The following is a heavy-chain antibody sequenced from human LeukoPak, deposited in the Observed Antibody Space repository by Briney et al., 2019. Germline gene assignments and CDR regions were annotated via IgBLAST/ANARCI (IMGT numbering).Heavy chain of an antibody. CDR3: AKDGNTMTVVVPDAFDI. CDR1: GFTFSSYG. J-gene: IGHJ3*02. D-gene: IGHD3-22*01. V-gene: IGHV3-30*18. CDR2: ISYVGSNK. Sequence: PGGSLRLSCAASGFTFSSYGMHWVRQAPGKGLEWVAVISYVGSNKYYADSVKGRFTISRDNSKNTLYLQMNSLRAEDTAVYYCAKDGNTMTVVVPDAFDIWGQGTMVTVSS.